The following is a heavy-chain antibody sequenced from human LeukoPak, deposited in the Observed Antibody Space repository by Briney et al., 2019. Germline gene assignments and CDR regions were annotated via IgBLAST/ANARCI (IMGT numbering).Heavy chain of an antibody. D-gene: IGHD6-19*01. Sequence: ASVKLSCKISGYTLSDLSIHWVREAPGEGLEWMGGFDSENNKIVYAQTFQGRFTISEDTSADTAYMQLTSLRSEETGVYFCATDRVYRSSGRSWGFFDYWGQGTLVIVSS. CDR3: ATDRVYRSSGRSWGFFDY. J-gene: IGHJ4*02. CDR2: FDSENNKI. CDR1: GYTLSDLS. V-gene: IGHV1-24*01.